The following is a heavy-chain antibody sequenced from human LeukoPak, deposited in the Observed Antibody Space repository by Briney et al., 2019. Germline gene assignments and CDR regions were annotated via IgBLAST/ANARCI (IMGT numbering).Heavy chain of an antibody. CDR3: AKGGYHRNYFDY. V-gene: IGHV3-30*02. D-gene: IGHD2-15*01. CDR2: IRYDGSNK. CDR1: GFTFSSYG. J-gene: IGHJ4*02. Sequence: PGGSLRLSCAASGFTFSSYGMHWVRQAPGKGLEWVAFIRYDGSNKYYADSVKGRFTISRDNSKNTLYLQMNSLRAEDTAVYYCAKGGYHRNYFDYWGQGTLVTVSS.